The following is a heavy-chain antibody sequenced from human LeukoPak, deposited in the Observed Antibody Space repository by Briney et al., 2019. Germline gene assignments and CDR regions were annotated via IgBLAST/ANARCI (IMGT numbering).Heavy chain of an antibody. V-gene: IGHV3-23*01. CDR1: GLTFSSFP. Sequence: LTGGSLRLSCAASGLTFSSFPMTWVRQAPGKGLEWVSAISGSGGTTYYADSVKGRFTISRDNSKNTLYLQMNSLTAEDTAVYYCAKDRGYWGQGTLVTVSS. J-gene: IGHJ4*02. CDR2: ISGSGGTT. CDR3: AKDRGY.